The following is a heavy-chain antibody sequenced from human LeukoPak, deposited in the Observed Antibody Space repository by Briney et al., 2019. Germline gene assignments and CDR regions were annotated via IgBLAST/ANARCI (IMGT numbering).Heavy chain of an antibody. CDR2: IYYSGST. D-gene: IGHD4-17*01. Sequence: SETLSLTCTVSGGSISSSSYYWGWIRQPPGKGLEWIGSIYYSGSTNYNPSLKSRVTISVDTSKNQFSLKLSSVTAADTAVYYCARFEYGVQEWTDYWGQGTLVTVSS. CDR3: ARFEYGVQEWTDY. V-gene: IGHV4-39*07. CDR1: GGSISSSSYY. J-gene: IGHJ4*02.